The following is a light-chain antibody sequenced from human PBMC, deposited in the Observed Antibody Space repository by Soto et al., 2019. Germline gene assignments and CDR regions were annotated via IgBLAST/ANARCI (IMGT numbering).Light chain of an antibody. J-gene: IGLJ1*01. CDR2: EVR. V-gene: IGLV2-14*01. Sequence: QSALTQPASVSGSPGQSITISCTGTSSDVGGYNYVSWYQQHPGKAPKRMIYEVRNRPTGVSNRFSGSKSGNTDSLTISGLQAEYEADYFCSLYTNSCPHVFGTGTQLAVL. CDR3: SLYTNSCPHV. CDR1: SSDVGGYNY.